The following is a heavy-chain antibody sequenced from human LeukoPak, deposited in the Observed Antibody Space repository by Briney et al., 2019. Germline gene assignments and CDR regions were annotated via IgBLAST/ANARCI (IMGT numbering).Heavy chain of an antibody. V-gene: IGHV3-30*04. J-gene: IGHJ4*02. CDR2: ISYDGSNK. D-gene: IGHD3-9*01. CDR3: ARGATTGYYPY. Sequence: PGGSLRLSCAASGFTFSSCAMHWVRQAPGKGLEWVEVISYDGSNKYYADSVKGRFTISRDNSKNTLYLQMNSLTAEDTAVYYCARGATTGYYPYWGQGTLVTVSS. CDR1: GFTFSSCA.